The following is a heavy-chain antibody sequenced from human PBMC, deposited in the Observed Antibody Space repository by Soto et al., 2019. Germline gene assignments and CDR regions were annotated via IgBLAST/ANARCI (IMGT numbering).Heavy chain of an antibody. V-gene: IGHV3-11*01. J-gene: IGHJ6*02. D-gene: IGHD3-16*01. CDR2: ISRSGNTI. CDR3: AGGTLSPLGVYYYMLDV. CDR1: GFTFSDYY. Sequence: PGGSLRLSCAASGFTFSDYYMSWIRQAPGKGLEWVAYISRSGNTIYYGDSVKGRLTISRDNAKSSVFLQMNSLRTENTAVYYCAGGTLSPLGVYYYMLDVWGQGTTVTVSS.